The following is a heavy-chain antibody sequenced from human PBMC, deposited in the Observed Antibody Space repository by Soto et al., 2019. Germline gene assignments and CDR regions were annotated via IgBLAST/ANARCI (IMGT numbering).Heavy chain of an antibody. J-gene: IGHJ4*02. CDR3: ARGIVGATTMAFDY. CDR1: GGSFSGYY. Sequence: QVQLQQWGAGLLKPSETLSLTCAVYGGSFSGYYWSWIRQPPGKGLEWIGEINHSGSTNYNPSLKSRVTISVDTSKNQFSLKLSSVTAADTAVYYCARGIVGATTMAFDYWGQGTLVTVSS. CDR2: INHSGST. V-gene: IGHV4-34*01. D-gene: IGHD1-26*01.